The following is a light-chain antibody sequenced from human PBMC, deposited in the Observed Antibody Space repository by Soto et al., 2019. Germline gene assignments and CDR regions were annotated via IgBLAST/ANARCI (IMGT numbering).Light chain of an antibody. CDR1: QSVSSKY. V-gene: IGKV3-20*01. CDR2: GTS. J-gene: IGKJ3*01. CDR3: QQYGSSLFT. Sequence: DIVLTQSPGTLSLSPGERATLSCRASQSVSSKYLAWYQQKPGQPPRVLIYGTSIRATGVPERFSGCGSGTDFTLTITRLESEDFAVYYCQQYGSSLFTFGPGTKVDFK.